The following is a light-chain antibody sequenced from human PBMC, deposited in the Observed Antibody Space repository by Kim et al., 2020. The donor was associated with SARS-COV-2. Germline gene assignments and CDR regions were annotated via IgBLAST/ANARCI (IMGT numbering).Light chain of an antibody. CDR1: SSDVGGYNY. CDR2: DVS. J-gene: IGLJ3*02. CDR3: SSYTSSSTV. V-gene: IGLV2-14*04. Sequence: PGQSITISCTGTSSDVGGYNYVSWYQQHPGKAPNLMIYDVSKRPSGVSNRFSGSKSGNTASLTISGLQAEDEADYYCSSYTSSSTVFGGGTKLTVL.